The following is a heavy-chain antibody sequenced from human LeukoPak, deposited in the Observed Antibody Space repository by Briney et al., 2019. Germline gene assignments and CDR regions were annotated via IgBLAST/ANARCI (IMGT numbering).Heavy chain of an antibody. CDR2: ISSDGNNE. CDR1: GFTFSSYA. CDR3: ARETSRRGGHDY. J-gene: IGHJ4*02. Sequence: GGSLGLSCPASGFTFSSYAMHWVRQAPDKGLEWMAVISSDGNNEYYADSVKGRFTISRDNSKNTLYLQMNSLRPEDTAVYYCARETSRRGGHDYWGQGTLVTVSS. D-gene: IGHD2-15*01. V-gene: IGHV3-30-3*01.